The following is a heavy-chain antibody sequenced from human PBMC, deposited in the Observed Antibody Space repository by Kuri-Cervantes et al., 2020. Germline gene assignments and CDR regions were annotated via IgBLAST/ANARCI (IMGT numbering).Heavy chain of an antibody. J-gene: IGHJ6*03. CDR2: IWYDGSNK. V-gene: IGHV3-33*08. CDR1: GFTFSSYG. CDR3: ARAVQYYYMDV. Sequence: GESLKISCAASGFTFSSYGMHWVRQAPGKGLEWVAVIWYDGSNKYYADSVKGRFTISRDNSKNTLYLQMNSLRAEDTAVYYCARAVQYYYMDVWGKGTTVTVSS.